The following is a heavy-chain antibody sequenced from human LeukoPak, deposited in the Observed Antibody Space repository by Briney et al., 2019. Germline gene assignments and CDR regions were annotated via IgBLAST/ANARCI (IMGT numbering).Heavy chain of an antibody. CDR2: ISSSSSYI. J-gene: IGHJ4*02. D-gene: IGHD3-10*01. Sequence: PGGSLRLSCAASGSTFSSYSMNWVRQAPGKGLEWVSSISSSSSYIYYADSVKGRFTISRDNAKNTLFLHMNSLRAEDTAVYSCAKGYYGSGSYGWFDYWGQGTLVTVSS. V-gene: IGHV3-21*04. CDR3: AKGYYGSGSYGWFDY. CDR1: GSTFSSYS.